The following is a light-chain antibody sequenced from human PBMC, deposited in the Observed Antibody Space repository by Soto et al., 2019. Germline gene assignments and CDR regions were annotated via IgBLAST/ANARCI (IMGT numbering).Light chain of an antibody. Sequence: EIVMTQSPATLSVSPGERATLSCRASQSVSGNLAWYQQKPGQAPRLLIYGASTRATGIPARFSGSGSGTELTLTISSLQSEDFAVDYCQQYNNWPRTFSQGTKVEIK. J-gene: IGKJ1*01. CDR1: QSVSGN. V-gene: IGKV3-15*01. CDR2: GAS. CDR3: QQYNNWPRT.